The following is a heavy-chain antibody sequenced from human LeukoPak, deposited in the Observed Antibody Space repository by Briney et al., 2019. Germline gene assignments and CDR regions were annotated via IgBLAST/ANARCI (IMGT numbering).Heavy chain of an antibody. CDR2: FYHSGST. V-gene: IGHV4-38-2*02. D-gene: IGHD3-22*01. Sequence: SETLSLTCTVSGYSISSGYYWGWIRPPPGKGLEWIGSFYHSGSTYYNPSLKSRITISVDTSKNQFSLKLSSVTAADTAVYYCARWGNYDSSGYYPDYWGQGTLVTVSS. CDR1: GYSISSGYY. CDR3: ARWGNYDSSGYYPDY. J-gene: IGHJ4*02.